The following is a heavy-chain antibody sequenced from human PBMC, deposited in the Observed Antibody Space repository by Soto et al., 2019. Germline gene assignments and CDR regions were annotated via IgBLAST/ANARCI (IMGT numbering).Heavy chain of an antibody. D-gene: IGHD6-13*01. V-gene: IGHV4-30-2*01. CDR1: GGSISSGGYS. J-gene: IGHJ4*02. Sequence: QLQLQESGSGLVKPSQTLSLTCAVSGGSISSGGYSWSWIRQPPGKGLEWIGYIYHSGSTYYNPSLKSRVTISVDRSKNQCSLKLSSVTAADTAVYYCARAQVSSWFQFDYWGQGTLVTVSS. CDR2: IYHSGST. CDR3: ARAQVSSWFQFDY.